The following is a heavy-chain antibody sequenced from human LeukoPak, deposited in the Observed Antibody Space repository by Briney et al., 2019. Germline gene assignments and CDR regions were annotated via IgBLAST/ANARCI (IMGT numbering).Heavy chain of an antibody. CDR3: ARGTVTAPDY. V-gene: IGHV3-33*01. J-gene: IGHJ4*02. Sequence: PGRSLRLSCAASGFXLSSYAIHWVRQAPGKGLQWVAVIWYDGSSKYYADSVKDRFTISRDNSKNTLYLQMNRLRPEDTAVYYCARGTVTAPDYWGQGTLVTVSS. CDR2: IWYDGSSK. CDR1: GFXLSSYA. D-gene: IGHD2-21*02.